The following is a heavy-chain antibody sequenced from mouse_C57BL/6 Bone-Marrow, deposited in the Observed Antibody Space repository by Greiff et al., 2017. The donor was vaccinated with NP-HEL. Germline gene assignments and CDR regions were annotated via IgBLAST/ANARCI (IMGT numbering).Heavy chain of an antibody. J-gene: IGHJ3*01. CDR3: ALDSLGFAY. Sequence: EVQVVESGGDLVKPGGSLKLSCAASGFTFSSYGMSWVRQTPDKRLEWVATISSGGSYTYYPDSVKGRFTISRDNAKNTLYLQMSSLKSEDTAMYYCALDSLGFAYWGQGTLVTVSA. D-gene: IGHD3-2*01. CDR2: ISSGGSYT. CDR1: GFTFSSYG. V-gene: IGHV5-6*01.